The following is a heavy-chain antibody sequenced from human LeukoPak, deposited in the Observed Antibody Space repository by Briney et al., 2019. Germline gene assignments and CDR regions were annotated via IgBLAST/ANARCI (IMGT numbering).Heavy chain of an antibody. D-gene: IGHD3-16*01. V-gene: IGHV3-20*04. Sequence: QSGGSLRLSCAASGFTFDDYGMSWVRQAPGKGLEWVSGINWNGGSTGYADSVKGRFTISRDNAKNSLYLQMNSLRAEDTALYYCARVMITFGGGPAFDYWGQGTLVTVSS. CDR3: ARVMITFGGGPAFDY. CDR1: GFTFDDYG. J-gene: IGHJ4*02. CDR2: INWNGGST.